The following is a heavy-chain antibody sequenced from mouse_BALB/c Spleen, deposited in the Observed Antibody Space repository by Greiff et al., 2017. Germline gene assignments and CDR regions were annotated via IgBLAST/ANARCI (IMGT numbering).Heavy chain of an antibody. CDR1: GFNIKDTY. CDR3: ARSGYGNYGGYAMDY. D-gene: IGHD2-1*01. J-gene: IGHJ4*01. CDR2: IDPANGNT. V-gene: IGHV14-3*02. Sequence: VQLQQSGAELVKPGASVKLSCTASGFNIKDTYMHWVKQRPEQGLEWIGRIDPANGNTKYDPKFQGKATITADTSSNTAYLQLSSLTSEDTAVYYCARSGYGNYGGYAMDYWGQGTSVTVSS.